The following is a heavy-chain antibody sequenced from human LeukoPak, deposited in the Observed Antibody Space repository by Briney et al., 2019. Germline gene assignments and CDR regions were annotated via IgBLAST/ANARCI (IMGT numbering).Heavy chain of an antibody. V-gene: IGHV3-48*03. D-gene: IGHD5-24*01. CDR3: ARCHGYRHNWFDP. CDR2: ISSSGSTI. CDR1: GFTFSSYE. Sequence: GGSLRLSCEASGFTFSSYEMNWVRQAPGKGLEWVSYISSSGSTIYYADSVKGRFTISRDNAKNSLYLQMNSLRAEDTAVYYCARCHGYRHNWFDPWGQGTLVTVSS. J-gene: IGHJ5*02.